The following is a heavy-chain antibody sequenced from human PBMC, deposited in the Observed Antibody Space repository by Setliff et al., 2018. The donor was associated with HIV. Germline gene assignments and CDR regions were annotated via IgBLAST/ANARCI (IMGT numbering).Heavy chain of an antibody. D-gene: IGHD3-3*01. CDR3: ARLSKYYDFWTPNY. V-gene: IGHV5-51*01. CDR1: AYAFTNYW. J-gene: IGHJ4*02. CDR2: IWPDDSDT. Sequence: GESLKISCKGPAYAFTNYWVGWVRQMPGNGLEWVGLIWPDDSDTIYSPSFQGQVTLSADKSITTVYLQWSSLEAPDTAIYYCARLSKYYDFWTPNYWGQGTLVTVSS.